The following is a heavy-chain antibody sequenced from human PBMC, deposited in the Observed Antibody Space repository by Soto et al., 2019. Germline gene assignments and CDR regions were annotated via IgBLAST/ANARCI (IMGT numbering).Heavy chain of an antibody. V-gene: IGHV4-34*01. CDR2: INHSGST. CDR1: GGSFSGYY. D-gene: IGHD3-10*01. J-gene: IGHJ5*02. CDR3: ARAGRWFGDRMVRWFDP. Sequence: SETLSLTCAVYGGSFSGYYWSWIRQPPGKGLEWIEEINHSGSTNYNPSLKSRVTISVDTSKNQFSLKLSSVTAADTAVYYCARAGRWFGDRMVRWFDPWGQGTLLTVSS.